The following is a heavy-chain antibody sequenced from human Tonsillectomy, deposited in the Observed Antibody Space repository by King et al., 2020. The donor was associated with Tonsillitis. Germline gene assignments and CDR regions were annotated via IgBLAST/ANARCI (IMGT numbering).Heavy chain of an antibody. CDR1: GFTFEDYA. J-gene: IGHJ3*02. CDR3: ANLPHEGRYRNDWQPADI. V-gene: IGHV3-9*01. D-gene: IGHD3-9*01. Sequence: VQLVESGGGLVQPGRSLRLSCVTSGFTFEDYAMHWVRQAPGKGLEWGSIINLNSHWISYADSVQGRFIISRDNAKKSLYLQMNSLRVEDTALYFCANLPHEGRYRNDWQPADIWGQGTMVTVSS. CDR2: INLNSHWI.